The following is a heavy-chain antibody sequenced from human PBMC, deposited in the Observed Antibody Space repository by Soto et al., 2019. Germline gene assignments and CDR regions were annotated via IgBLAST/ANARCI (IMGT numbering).Heavy chain of an antibody. CDR2: INHSGST. CDR1: GGSFSGYY. D-gene: IGHD3-3*01. J-gene: IGHJ6*03. Sequence: SETLSLTCAVYGGSFSGYYWSWIRQPPGKGLERIGEINHSGSTNYNPSLKSRVTISVDTSKNQFSLKLSSVTAADTAVYYCARITIFGVVKFLYYMDVWGKGTTVTVSS. CDR3: ARITIFGVVKFLYYMDV. V-gene: IGHV4-34*01.